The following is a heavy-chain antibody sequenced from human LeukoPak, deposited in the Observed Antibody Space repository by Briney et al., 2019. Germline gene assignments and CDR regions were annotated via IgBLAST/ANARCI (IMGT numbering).Heavy chain of an antibody. CDR2: ISAYNGDT. J-gene: IGHJ6*02. CDR1: GYTFTNYG. Sequence: ASVKVSCKASGYTFTNYGITWVRQAPGQGLEWMGWISAYNGDTNYAQRFQGRITMTTDTSTTTAYMELRSLRPDDTAVYYCATLGDVLRLFPLISLDGMDVWGQGTTVTVSS. V-gene: IGHV1-18*01. D-gene: IGHD3-3*01. CDR3: ATLGDVLRLFPLISLDGMDV.